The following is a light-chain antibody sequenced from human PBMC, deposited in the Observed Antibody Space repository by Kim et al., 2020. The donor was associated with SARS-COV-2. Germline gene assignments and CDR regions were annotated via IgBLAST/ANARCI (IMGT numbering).Light chain of an antibody. CDR1: KLGDKY. CDR3: QAWDRSTYV. Sequence: SYELTQPPSVSVSPGQTASIACYGDKLGDKYACWYQQKPGQSPVLVIYQDTKRPSGIPERFSGSNSGNTATLTISGTQAMDEADYYCQAWDRSTYVFGTGTKVTVL. CDR2: QDT. V-gene: IGLV3-1*01. J-gene: IGLJ1*01.